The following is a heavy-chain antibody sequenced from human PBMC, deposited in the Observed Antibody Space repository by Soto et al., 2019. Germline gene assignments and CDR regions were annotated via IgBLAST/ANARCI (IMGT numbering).Heavy chain of an antibody. V-gene: IGHV1-69*01. CDR3: ARVFYDSSGFSPFDY. J-gene: IGHJ4*02. Sequence: QVQLVQSGAEVKKPGSSVKVSCKASGGTFSSYAISWVRQAPGQGLEWMGGIIPIFGTTNYAQKFQGRVTITADESTSTAYMELSSLRSEDTAVYYCARVFYDSSGFSPFDYWGQGTLVTVSS. CDR1: GGTFSSYA. D-gene: IGHD3-22*01. CDR2: IIPIFGTT.